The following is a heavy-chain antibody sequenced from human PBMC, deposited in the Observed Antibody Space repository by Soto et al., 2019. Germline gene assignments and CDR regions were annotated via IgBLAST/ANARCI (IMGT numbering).Heavy chain of an antibody. CDR3: ARAGNYYGMDV. D-gene: IGHD3-10*01. CDR1: GYTFTGYY. Sequence: AAVKVSFKASGYTFTGYYMHWVRQAPGQGLGWVGWINPNSGGTNYAQKFQGWVTMNRDTSISTAYMELSRLRSDGTAVYYCARAGNYYGMDVWGQGTTVTVSS. V-gene: IGHV1-2*04. CDR2: INPNSGGT. J-gene: IGHJ6*02.